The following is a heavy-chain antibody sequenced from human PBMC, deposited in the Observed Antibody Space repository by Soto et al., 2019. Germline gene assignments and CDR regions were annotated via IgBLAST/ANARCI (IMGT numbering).Heavy chain of an antibody. CDR2: MNPNTGDT. V-gene: IGHV1-8*01. D-gene: IGHD5-12*01. CDR1: GYTFISYD. J-gene: IGHJ4*02. Sequence: QVQLVQSGAEVKKPGASVKVSCKASGYTFISYDINWVRQATGQGLEWMGRMNPNTGDTGYAQKFQGRVTMTRNTSINTANLELSSLRSDDTAVYFCARGDGYIFDYWGQGTLVTVSS. CDR3: ARGDGYIFDY.